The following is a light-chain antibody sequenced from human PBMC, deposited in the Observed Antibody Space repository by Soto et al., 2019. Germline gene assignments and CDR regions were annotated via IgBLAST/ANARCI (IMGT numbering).Light chain of an antibody. J-gene: IGKJ4*01. CDR1: QSVSSF. CDR2: DVS. CDR3: QQRINCPLT. V-gene: IGKV3-11*01. Sequence: EIVLTQSPATLSLSPGERATLSCKASQSVSSFLAWYQQKPGQAPRLLIYDVSSRATGSPTRFSGSGSGTDFTLTISSPEAEDSAVYYCQQRINCPLTFGGGTKVEIK.